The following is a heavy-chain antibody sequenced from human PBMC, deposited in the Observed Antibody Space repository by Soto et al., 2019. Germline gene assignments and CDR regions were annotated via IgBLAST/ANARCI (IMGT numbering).Heavy chain of an antibody. CDR3: ARDLAAVTRAFDY. V-gene: IGHV4-59*01. J-gene: IGHJ4*02. Sequence: SETLSLACTFSVGSISIYFYIWVRQPPGKGLEWIGSVYYTGTTDYNPSLKSRVTISVDTSKTQFSLNLRSVTAADTAVYYCARDLAAVTRAFDYWGRGTLVTVSS. CDR2: VYYTGTT. CDR1: VGSISIYF. D-gene: IGHD6-13*01.